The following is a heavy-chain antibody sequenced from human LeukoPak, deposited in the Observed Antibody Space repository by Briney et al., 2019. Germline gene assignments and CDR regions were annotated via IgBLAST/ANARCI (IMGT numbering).Heavy chain of an antibody. V-gene: IGHV1-2*04. J-gene: IGHJ6*02. CDR2: INPNSGGT. CDR1: GYSFTDYY. D-gene: IGHD4-17*01. CDR3: AREGMTTVPNSYGVDV. Sequence: ASVKVSCKASGYSFTDYYLHWVRQAPGQGLEWMGWINPNSGGTNYAQKFRGWVTMTRDTSISTAYMELNRLTSDDTAVYYCAREGMTTVPNSYGVDVWGQGTTVTVSS.